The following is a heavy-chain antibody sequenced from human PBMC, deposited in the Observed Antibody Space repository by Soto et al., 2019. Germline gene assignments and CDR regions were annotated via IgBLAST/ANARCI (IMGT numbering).Heavy chain of an antibody. CDR3: ARARRGYSGYDRNWFDP. D-gene: IGHD5-12*01. Sequence: ASVKVSCKASGGTFSSYAISWVRQAPGQGLEWMGGIIPIFGTANYAQKFQGRVTITADESTSTAYMELSSLRSEDTAVYYCARARRGYSGYDRNWFDPWGQGTLVTVSS. CDR1: GGTFSSYA. V-gene: IGHV1-69*13. J-gene: IGHJ5*02. CDR2: IIPIFGTA.